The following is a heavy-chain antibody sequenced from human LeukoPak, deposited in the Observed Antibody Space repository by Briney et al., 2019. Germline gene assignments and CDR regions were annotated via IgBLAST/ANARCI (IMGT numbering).Heavy chain of an antibody. J-gene: IGHJ4*02. CDR3: ATVVMYYDSSGYYQYYFDY. CDR1: GYTLTELS. Sequence: ASVKVSCKVSGYTLTELSMHWVRQAPGKGLEWMGGFGPEDGETIYAQKFQGRVTMTEDTSTDTAYMELSSLRSEDTAVYYCATVVMYYDSSGYYQYYFDYWGQGTLVTVSS. D-gene: IGHD3-22*01. V-gene: IGHV1-24*01. CDR2: FGPEDGET.